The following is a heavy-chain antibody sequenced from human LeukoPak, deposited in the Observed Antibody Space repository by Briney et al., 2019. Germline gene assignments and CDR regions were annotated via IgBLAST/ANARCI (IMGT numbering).Heavy chain of an antibody. V-gene: IGHV4-59*01. J-gene: IGHJ4*02. D-gene: IGHD4-11*01. Sequence: ASETLSLTCAVYGGSFSDYYWSWIRQPPGKGLEWIGYIYYSGSTNYNPSLKGRVTISVDTSKNQFSLKLSSVTAADTAVYYCARASRGSTVTEFDCWGQGTLVTVSS. CDR3: ARASRGSTVTEFDC. CDR1: GGSFSDYY. CDR2: IYYSGST.